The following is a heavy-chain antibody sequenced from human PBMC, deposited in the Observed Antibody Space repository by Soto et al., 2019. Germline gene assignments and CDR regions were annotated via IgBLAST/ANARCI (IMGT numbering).Heavy chain of an antibody. D-gene: IGHD2-2*01. CDR1: GFTFSSYG. Sequence: GGSLRLSCAASGFTFSSYGMHWVRQAPGKGLEWVAVIWYDGSNKYYADSVKGRFTISRDNSKNTLYLQMNSLRAEDTAVYYCARDPPCSSTSCRYKAPFDYWGQGTLVTVSS. CDR2: IWYDGSNK. V-gene: IGHV3-33*01. J-gene: IGHJ4*02. CDR3: ARDPPCSSTSCRYKAPFDY.